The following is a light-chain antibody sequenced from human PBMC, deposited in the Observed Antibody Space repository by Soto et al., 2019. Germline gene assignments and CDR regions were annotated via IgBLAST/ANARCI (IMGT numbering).Light chain of an antibody. CDR3: QQRSNWYT. Sequence: EIVLTXSPATLSLSPGERATLSCRASQSVSSYLAWYQQKPGQAPRLLIYDASSRATGIPARFSGSGSGTDFTLTISSLEPEDFAVYYCQQRSNWYTFGQGTKLEIK. CDR1: QSVSSY. J-gene: IGKJ2*01. CDR2: DAS. V-gene: IGKV3-11*01.